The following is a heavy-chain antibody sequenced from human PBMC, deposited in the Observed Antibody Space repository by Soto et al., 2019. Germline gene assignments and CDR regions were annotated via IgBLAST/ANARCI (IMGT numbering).Heavy chain of an antibody. CDR2: ISAHNGNT. D-gene: IGHD6-19*01. V-gene: IGHV1-18*04. CDR1: GYTFTSYG. Sequence: ASVKVSCKASGYTFTSYGISWVRQAPGQGLEWMGWISAHNGNTKYAQKLQGRVTMTTDTFTSTAYMELRSLRSDDTAVYYCARGSLTVAGTGFDYWGQGTLVTVSS. CDR3: ARGSLTVAGTGFDY. J-gene: IGHJ4*02.